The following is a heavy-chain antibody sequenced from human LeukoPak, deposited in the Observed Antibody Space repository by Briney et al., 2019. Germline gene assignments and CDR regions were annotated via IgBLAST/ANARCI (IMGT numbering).Heavy chain of an antibody. V-gene: IGHV4-39*01. CDR2: IYYRGST. Sequence: SETLSLTCNVSGGSFISGIYYWGWVRQPPGKGLEWIASIYYRGSTYYNQSLKSRVTISVDTSKKQFSLKVTSVTAADTAAYYCARLLPIAAAGGHYFDYWGQGTLVTVSS. D-gene: IGHD6-13*01. CDR3: ARLLPIAAAGGHYFDY. CDR1: GGSFISGIYY. J-gene: IGHJ4*02.